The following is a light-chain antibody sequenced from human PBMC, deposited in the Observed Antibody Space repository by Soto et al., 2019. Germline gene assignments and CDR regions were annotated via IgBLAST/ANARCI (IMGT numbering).Light chain of an antibody. CDR1: QSVSSY. CDR3: QQRSNWPT. J-gene: IGKJ5*01. V-gene: IGKV3-11*01. Sequence: EIVLTQSPATLSLSPGERATLSCRASQSVSSYLAWYQQKPGQAPRLLIYDASNRATGIPARFSGSGSGTEFTLTISSLESEDFAIYYCQQRSNWPTFGQGTRLEIK. CDR2: DAS.